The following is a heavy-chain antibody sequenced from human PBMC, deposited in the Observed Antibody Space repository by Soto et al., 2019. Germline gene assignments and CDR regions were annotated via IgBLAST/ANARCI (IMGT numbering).Heavy chain of an antibody. CDR1: GFTFSTYW. J-gene: IGHJ4*02. CDR2: INTDGSSA. D-gene: IGHD3-10*01. Sequence: EVQLVESGGGLVQPGGSLRLSCSASGFTFSTYWMHWVRQAPGKGLVWVSRINTDGSSANYADSVRGRFTISRDNAKNTLFLQMSSLGAEDTAVYYCVRDLDRYIGARGDYWGQGTLVTVSS. V-gene: IGHV3-74*01. CDR3: VRDLDRYIGARGDY.